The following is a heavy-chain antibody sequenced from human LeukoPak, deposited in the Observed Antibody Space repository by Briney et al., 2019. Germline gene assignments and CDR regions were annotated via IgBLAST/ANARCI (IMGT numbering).Heavy chain of an antibody. J-gene: IGHJ6*03. V-gene: IGHV1-8*01. Sequence: GASVKVSCKASGYTFTSYDINWVRQATGQGLEWMGWMNPNSGNTGYAQKFQGGVTMTRNTSISTAYMELSSLRSEDTAVYYCARVGSSPSWIQLWLPIYYYYMDVWGKGTTVTISS. CDR2: MNPNSGNT. CDR3: ARVGSSPSWIQLWLPIYYYYMDV. CDR1: GYTFTSYD. D-gene: IGHD5-18*01.